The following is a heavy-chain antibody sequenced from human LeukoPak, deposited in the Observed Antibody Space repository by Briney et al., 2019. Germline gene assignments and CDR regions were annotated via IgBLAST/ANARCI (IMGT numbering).Heavy chain of an antibody. V-gene: IGHV4-59*01. D-gene: IGHD3-10*01. CDR3: ARDEDSAYGSGSYLS. CDR1: GGSISSYY. J-gene: IGHJ5*02. CDR2: LYYSGST. Sequence: ASETLSLTCTVSGGSISSYYWSWIRQPPGKGLEWIGYLYYSGSTNYNPSLKSRVTISVDTSKNQFSLKLSSVTAADTAVYYCARDEDSAYGSGSYLSWGQGTLVTVSS.